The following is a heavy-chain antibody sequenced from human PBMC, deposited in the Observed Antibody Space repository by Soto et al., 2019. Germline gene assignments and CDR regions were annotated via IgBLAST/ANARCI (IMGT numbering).Heavy chain of an antibody. CDR2: ISYDGSNK. Sequence: LRLSCAASGFTFSSYGMHWVRQAPGKGLEWVAVISYDGSNKYYADSVKGRFTISRDNSKNTLYLQMNSLRAEDTAVYYCAKPDDYYDSRAWFDYWGQGTLVTVSS. CDR3: AKPDDYYDSRAWFDY. D-gene: IGHD3-22*01. CDR1: GFTFSSYG. V-gene: IGHV3-30*18. J-gene: IGHJ4*02.